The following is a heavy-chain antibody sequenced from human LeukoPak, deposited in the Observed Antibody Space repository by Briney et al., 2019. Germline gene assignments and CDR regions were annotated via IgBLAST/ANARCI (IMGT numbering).Heavy chain of an antibody. CDR1: GDTFSSYA. D-gene: IGHD1-7*01. J-gene: IGHJ4*02. CDR3: ASDQNNRDYENPRLGLADY. V-gene: IGHV1-69*06. Sequence: SVKVSCKASGDTFSSYAIRWVRQAPGQGLEWMGGIIPIFGTANYAQKFQGRVTMTADTSTSTAYMELSSLRSEDTAVYYCASDQNNRDYENPRLGLADYWGQGALVTVSS. CDR2: IIPIFGTA.